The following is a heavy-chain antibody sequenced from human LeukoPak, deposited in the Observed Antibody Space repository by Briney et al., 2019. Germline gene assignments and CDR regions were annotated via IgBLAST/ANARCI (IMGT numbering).Heavy chain of an antibody. Sequence: LAGGSLRLSCVASGFTFSSYAMGWVRQAPGKRPGWVSSLTDSGGTTYYVDSVKGRFTISRDNSKNTLYLHMNSLRAEDTAMYYCAKKRDAFDIWGQGTVVAISS. CDR3: AKKRDAFDI. D-gene: IGHD5-24*01. CDR2: LTDSGGTT. J-gene: IGHJ3*02. CDR1: GFTFSSYA. V-gene: IGHV3-23*01.